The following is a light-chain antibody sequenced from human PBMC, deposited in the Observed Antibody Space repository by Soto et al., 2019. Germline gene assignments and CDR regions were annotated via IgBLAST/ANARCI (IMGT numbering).Light chain of an antibody. V-gene: IGKV3-20*01. CDR2: GAS. CDR1: QSVSSSY. J-gene: IGKJ1*01. Sequence: EFVLTQSPGTLSLSTGERDTLSCRASQSVSSSYLAWYQQKHGQAPRLLIYGASSRSTGIPDRFSGSGSGTDFTLTISRLEPEDFAVYYCQQYGSSPRTFGQGTKV. CDR3: QQYGSSPRT.